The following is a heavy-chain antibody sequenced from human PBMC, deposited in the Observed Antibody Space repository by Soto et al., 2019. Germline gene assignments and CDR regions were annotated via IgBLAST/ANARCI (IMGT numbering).Heavy chain of an antibody. J-gene: IGHJ4*02. Sequence: EVQLLESGGGLVQPGGSLSLSCAASAFTFNNYAMSWVRQAPGKGLELVSGIGGSGRTTYYVDSVKGRLTISRDNSNNTLFLQMNSLRAEDTAVYYCAKSRYSDSSGDFYDYWGQGTLVTVSS. CDR3: AKSRYSDSSGDFYDY. CDR1: AFTFNNYA. D-gene: IGHD3-22*01. CDR2: IGGSGRTT. V-gene: IGHV3-23*01.